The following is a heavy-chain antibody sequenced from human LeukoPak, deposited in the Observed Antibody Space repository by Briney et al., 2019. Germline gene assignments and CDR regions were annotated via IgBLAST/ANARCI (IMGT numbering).Heavy chain of an antibody. CDR1: GFTFDDYT. J-gene: IGHJ4*02. D-gene: IGHD3-16*02. V-gene: IGHV3-20*04. CDR3: ARDWFTRLGELSPDRAFDY. CDR2: ITWNGGST. Sequence: GGSLRLSCAASGFTFDDYTMSWVRQAPGRGLEWVSGITWNGGSTGSVYSEKGRFTISSDNAKNSLYLQMNSLRAQDTALYYCARDWFTRLGELSPDRAFDYWGQGTLVTVSS.